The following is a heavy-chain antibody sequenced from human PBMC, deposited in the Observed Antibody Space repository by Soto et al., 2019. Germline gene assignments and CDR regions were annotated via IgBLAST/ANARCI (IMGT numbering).Heavy chain of an antibody. CDR3: ARPSRWPQLKTGAFDI. Sequence: PGESLKISCKGSGYSFTSYWIGWVRQMPGKGLEWMGIIYPGDSGTRYSPSFQGQVTISADKSISTAYLQWSSLKASDTAMYYCARPSRWPQLKTGAFDIWGQGTMVTVSS. CDR2: IYPGDSGT. V-gene: IGHV5-51*01. CDR1: GYSFTSYW. J-gene: IGHJ3*02.